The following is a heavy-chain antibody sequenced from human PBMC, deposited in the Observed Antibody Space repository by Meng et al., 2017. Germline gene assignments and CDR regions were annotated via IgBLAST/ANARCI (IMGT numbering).Heavy chain of an antibody. D-gene: IGHD2-2*01. V-gene: IGHV3-7*01. CDR3: ARGMTDIVVVPAAMTLQYCSGGSCYYVYYYGMDV. J-gene: IGHJ6*02. CDR2: IKQDGSEM. Sequence: GESLKISCVASGFTFSGYWMGWVRQAPGKGLEGVANIKQDGSEMYYVDSVKGRFTISRDNAKNSLYLQMNSLRAEDTAVYYCARGMTDIVVVPAAMTLQYCSGGSCYYVYYYGMDVWGQGTTVTVSS. CDR1: GFTFSGYW.